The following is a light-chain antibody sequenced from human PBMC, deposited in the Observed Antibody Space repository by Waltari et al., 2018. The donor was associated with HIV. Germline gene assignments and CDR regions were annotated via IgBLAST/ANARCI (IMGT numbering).Light chain of an antibody. CDR2: EVN. CDR3: RSYTDSSTVV. V-gene: IGLV2-14*01. J-gene: IGLJ2*01. Sequence: QSALTQPASVSGSPGQSITISCTGTSSDVGSYNYVSWYQQYPGKVPKRLIYEVNNRPPGVSSRFSGSKSGNTASLTISGLQAEDEADYYCRSYTDSSTVVFGGGTKVTVL. CDR1: SSDVGSYNY.